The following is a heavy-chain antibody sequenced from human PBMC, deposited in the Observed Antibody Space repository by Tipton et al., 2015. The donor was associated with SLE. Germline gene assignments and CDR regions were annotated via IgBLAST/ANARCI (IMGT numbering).Heavy chain of an antibody. CDR2: IHSSGTT. CDR1: GGAVIHNY. D-gene: IGHD2-15*01. Sequence: TLSLTCSVSGGAVIHNYWSWIRQPPGKGLEWIGYIHSSGTTKYNSSLRSRVTISVDTSKNQFSLRLTSVTAADAAVYYCARAEGSWDAFDIWGQGTMVTVSS. V-gene: IGHV4-59*02. CDR3: ARAEGSWDAFDI. J-gene: IGHJ3*02.